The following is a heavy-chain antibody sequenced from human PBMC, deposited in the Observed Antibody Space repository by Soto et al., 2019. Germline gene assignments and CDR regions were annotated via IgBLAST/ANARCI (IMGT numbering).Heavy chain of an antibody. J-gene: IGHJ6*02. D-gene: IGHD3-10*01. CDR2: ISGYNGNT. Sequence: ASVKVSCKASGYTFTSYYMHWVRQAPGQGLEWMGWISGYNGNTIYAQKVQGRITMTTDASTRTAYMELRSLRSDDTAVYYCAGEEPLYNFYGMDVWGQGTTVTVSS. CDR1: GYTFTSYY. V-gene: IGHV1-18*04. CDR3: AGEEPLYNFYGMDV.